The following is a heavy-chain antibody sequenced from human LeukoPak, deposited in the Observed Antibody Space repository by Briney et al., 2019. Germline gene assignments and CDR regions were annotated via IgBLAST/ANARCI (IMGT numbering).Heavy chain of an antibody. D-gene: IGHD3/OR15-3a*01. V-gene: IGHV4-59*01. CDR3: ARLHFDFGESRKDYYNMDV. J-gene: IGHJ6*03. CDR1: GDSFNSYY. Sequence: PETLSLTCTVSGDSFNSYYWSWIRQPPGKGLEWIGYIYYTGSTNYNPSLKSRVTISVDTSKNRFSLNLSSVNAADTALYYCARLHFDFGESRKDYYNMDVWGKGTTVTIS. CDR2: IYYTGST.